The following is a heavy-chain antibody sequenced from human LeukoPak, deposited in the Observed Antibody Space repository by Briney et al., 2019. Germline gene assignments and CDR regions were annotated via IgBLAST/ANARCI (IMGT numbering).Heavy chain of an antibody. J-gene: IGHJ5*02. V-gene: IGHV3-23*01. CDR2: ISGSGGST. Sequence: GGSLRLSCAASGFTFSSYAMSWVREAPGKGLEWVSAISGSGGSTYYADSEKGRFTISSDNSKNTLYLQMNSLRAEDTAVYYCARDIVVVPATRGGWFDPWGQGTLVTVSS. D-gene: IGHD2-2*01. CDR1: GFTFSSYA. CDR3: ARDIVVVPATRGGWFDP.